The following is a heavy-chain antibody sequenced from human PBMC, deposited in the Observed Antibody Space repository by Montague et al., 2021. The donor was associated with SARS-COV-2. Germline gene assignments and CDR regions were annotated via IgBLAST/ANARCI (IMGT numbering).Heavy chain of an antibody. Sequence: SLRLSCAASGFTFSIFEMNWVRQAPGKGLEWVAYISSGGETIYYADSVKGRFTISRDDAKNSLYLQMNSLRVEDTALYYCARDVRANPRPEYIQHWGQGTLVTVSS. D-gene: IGHD6-6*01. V-gene: IGHV3-48*03. CDR3: ARDVRANPRPEYIQH. CDR1: GFTFSIFE. CDR2: ISSGGETI. J-gene: IGHJ1*01.